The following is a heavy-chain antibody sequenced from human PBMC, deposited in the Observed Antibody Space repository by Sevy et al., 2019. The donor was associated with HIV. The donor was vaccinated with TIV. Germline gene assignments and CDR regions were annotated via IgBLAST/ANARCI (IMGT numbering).Heavy chain of an antibody. D-gene: IGHD6-13*01. CDR1: GFTVSSNY. CDR2: IYSGGST. V-gene: IGHV3-53*01. J-gene: IGHJ6*02. Sequence: GGSLRLSCAASGFTVSSNYMGWVRQAPGKGLEWVSVIYSGGSTYYADSVKGRFTISRDNSKNTLYLQMNSLRAEDTAVYYCARDTSAAAGYYYYYGMDVWGQGTTVTVSS. CDR3: ARDTSAAAGYYYYYGMDV.